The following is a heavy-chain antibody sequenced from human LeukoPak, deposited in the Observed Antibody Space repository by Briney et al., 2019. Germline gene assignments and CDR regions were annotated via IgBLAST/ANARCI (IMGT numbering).Heavy chain of an antibody. CDR1: GFTFSSYS. J-gene: IGHJ4*02. D-gene: IGHD3-10*01. CDR3: ARGYYGSGTLIGDF. CDR2: ISSNGSII. Sequence: PGGSLRLSCAASGFTFSSYSMNWVRQAPGKGLDWVSYISSNGSIIYYADSVKGRFTISRDNAKNSLYLQMNSLRAEDTAVYYCARGYYGSGTLIGDFWGQETLVTVSS. V-gene: IGHV3-48*01.